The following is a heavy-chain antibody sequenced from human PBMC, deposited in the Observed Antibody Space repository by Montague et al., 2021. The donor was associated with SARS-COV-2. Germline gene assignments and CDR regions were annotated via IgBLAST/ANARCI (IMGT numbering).Heavy chain of an antibody. CDR3: AGEPGVLDTYYYGMDV. CDR2: INHSGST. V-gene: IGHV4-34*01. Sequence: SETLSLTCVLYGGSFSGDNWSWIRQPPGKGLEWIGQINHSGSTNYNPSLKSRVTMSVDTSKNQFSLNLRSVTAADTAMYYCAGEPGVLDTYYYGMDVWSQGTTVTVSS. D-gene: IGHD3/OR15-3a*01. J-gene: IGHJ6*02. CDR1: GGSFSGDN.